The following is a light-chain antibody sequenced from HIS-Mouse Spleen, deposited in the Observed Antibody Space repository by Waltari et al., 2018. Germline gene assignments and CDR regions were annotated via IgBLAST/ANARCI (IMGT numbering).Light chain of an antibody. CDR1: HSVSSN. V-gene: IGKV3-15*01. CDR2: GAS. Sequence: EIVMTQSPAPLSVSPGERATLSCRASHSVSSNLAWYQQKPGQAPRLLIYGASTRATGIPARFSGSGSGTEFTLTISSLQSEDFAVYYCQQYNNWPPPYTFGQGTKLEIK. CDR3: QQYNNWPPPYT. J-gene: IGKJ2*01.